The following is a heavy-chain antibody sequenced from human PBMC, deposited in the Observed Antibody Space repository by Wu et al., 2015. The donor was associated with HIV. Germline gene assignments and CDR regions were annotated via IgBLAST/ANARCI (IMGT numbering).Heavy chain of an antibody. CDR1: GDIFTNFG. Sequence: QVHLVQSGAEVKKPGASVKVSCTASGDIFTNFGISWVRQAPGQGLEWMGWISAYNGNTNYAQKLQGRVTMTTDTTTRTAYMELSRLRSDDTAVYYCARDSSGWYLRWFDPWGQGTLVTVSS. CDR3: ARDSSGWYLRWFDP. D-gene: IGHD6-19*01. CDR2: ISAYNGNT. V-gene: IGHV1-18*01. J-gene: IGHJ5*02.